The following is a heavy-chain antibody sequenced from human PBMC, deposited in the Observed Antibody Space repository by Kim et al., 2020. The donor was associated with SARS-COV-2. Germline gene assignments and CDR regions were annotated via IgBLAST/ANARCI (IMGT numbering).Heavy chain of an antibody. CDR2: IYYSGST. J-gene: IGHJ3*02. D-gene: IGHD6-13*01. CDR3: ARARYSSSRYEGDAFDI. V-gene: IGHV4-39*01. Sequence: SETLSLTCTVSGGSISSSSYYWGWIRQPPGKGLEWIGSIYYSGSTYYNPSLKSRVTISVDTSKNQFSLKLSSVTAADTAVYYCARARYSSSRYEGDAFDIWGQGTMVTVSS. CDR1: GGSISSSSYY.